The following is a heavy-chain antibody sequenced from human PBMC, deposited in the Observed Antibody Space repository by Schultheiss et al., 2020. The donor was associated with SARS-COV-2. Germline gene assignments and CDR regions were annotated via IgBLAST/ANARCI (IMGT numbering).Heavy chain of an antibody. CDR1: GFTFSSYG. D-gene: IGHD3-3*01. Sequence: GESLKISCAASGFTFSSYGMHWVRQAPGKGLEWVAVIWYDGSNKYYADSVKGRFTISRDNSKNTLYLQMNSLRAEDTAVYYCAKDRITIFGVVIWGRHNWFDPWGQGTLVTVSS. V-gene: IGHV3-30*02. CDR2: IWYDGSNK. J-gene: IGHJ5*02. CDR3: AKDRITIFGVVIWGRHNWFDP.